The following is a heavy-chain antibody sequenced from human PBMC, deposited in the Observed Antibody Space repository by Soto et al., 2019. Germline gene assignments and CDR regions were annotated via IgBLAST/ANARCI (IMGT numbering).Heavy chain of an antibody. J-gene: IGHJ4*02. Sequence: SVKVSCKASRDSFSNYAISWVRQAPGQGLEWMGGIFPFIGTTSFAQRFQDRVTITADEPTSTAYMELRSLTSEDTAVYYCARGGYSSSWRFDYWGQGTVVTAPQ. V-gene: IGHV1-69*13. CDR2: IFPFIGTT. CDR3: ARGGYSSSWRFDY. CDR1: RDSFSNYA. D-gene: IGHD6-13*01.